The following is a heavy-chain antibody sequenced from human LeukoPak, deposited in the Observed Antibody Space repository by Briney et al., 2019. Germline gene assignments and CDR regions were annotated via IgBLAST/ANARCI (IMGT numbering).Heavy chain of an antibody. CDR3: ARHIDNGWYAY. CDR1: GGSISSYY. V-gene: IGHV4-59*08. J-gene: IGHJ4*02. D-gene: IGHD6-19*01. Sequence: SETLSLTCTVSGGSISSYYWSWIRQPPGKGLEWIGYVSYSRSTNYNPSLKSRVTMSVDRSRNQFSLKLDSVTAADTAVYYCARHIDNGWYAYWGQGTLVTVSS. CDR2: VSYSRST.